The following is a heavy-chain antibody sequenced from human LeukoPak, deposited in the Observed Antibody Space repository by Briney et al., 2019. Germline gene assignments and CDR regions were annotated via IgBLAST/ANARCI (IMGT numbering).Heavy chain of an antibody. V-gene: IGHV3-53*01. CDR1: GFTVSSNY. CDR3: ARVLWNGDYPRFDY. Sequence: GGSPRLSCAASGFTVSSNYMNWVRQAPGQGLEWVSIIYSGGTTYYADSVKGRFTISRDNSKNTLYLQMNSLRAEDTAVYYCARVLWNGDYPRFDYWGQGTLVTVSS. D-gene: IGHD4-17*01. CDR2: IYSGGTT. J-gene: IGHJ4*02.